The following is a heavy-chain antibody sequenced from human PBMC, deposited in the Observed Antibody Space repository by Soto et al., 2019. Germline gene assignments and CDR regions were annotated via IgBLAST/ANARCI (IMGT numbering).Heavy chain of an antibody. D-gene: IGHD6-19*01. Sequence: SETLSLTCTVSGGSISRTTYYWGWIRQPPGKGLEWIGSLYYSGTTYYSPFLKSRVTISVDTSKNQFSLKLRSVTAADTAVYYCARHLSSSFQYYYYMDVWGKGTTVTVSS. CDR1: GGSISRTTYY. CDR2: LYYSGTT. V-gene: IGHV4-39*01. J-gene: IGHJ6*03. CDR3: ARHLSSSFQYYYYMDV.